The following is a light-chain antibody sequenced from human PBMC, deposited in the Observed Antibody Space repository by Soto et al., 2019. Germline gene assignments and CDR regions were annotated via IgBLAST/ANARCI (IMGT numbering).Light chain of an antibody. J-gene: IGKJ1*01. V-gene: IGKV3-15*01. Sequence: EVVLTQSPATLSVSSGERATLSCRASQSVSRNLAWYQQKPGQAPRLLIYDASTRATGIPARFSGSGSGTEFTLTISSLQSEDFAVYHCQQYNKWPWTFGQGTKVEIK. CDR2: DAS. CDR3: QQYNKWPWT. CDR1: QSVSRN.